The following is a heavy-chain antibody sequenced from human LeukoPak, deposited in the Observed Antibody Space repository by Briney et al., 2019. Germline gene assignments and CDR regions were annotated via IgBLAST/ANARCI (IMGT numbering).Heavy chain of an antibody. V-gene: IGHV3-30-3*01. Sequence: GRSLRLSCAASGFTFSSYAMHWVRQAPGKGLEWVAVISYDGSNKYYADSVEGRFTISRDNSKNTLYLQMNSLRAEDTAVYYCAGSCGGDCYSNFDYWGQGTLVTVSS. CDR3: AGSCGGDCYSNFDY. CDR2: ISYDGSNK. CDR1: GFTFSSYA. J-gene: IGHJ4*02. D-gene: IGHD2-21*02.